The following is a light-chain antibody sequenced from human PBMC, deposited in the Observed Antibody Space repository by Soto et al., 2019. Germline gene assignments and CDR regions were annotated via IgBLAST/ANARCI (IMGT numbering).Light chain of an antibody. CDR2: EVS. V-gene: IGLV2-14*01. J-gene: IGLJ1*01. CDR1: SSDVGGYNY. Sequence: QSALTQPASVSGSSGQSITISCTGTSSDVGGYNYVSWYQQQPGKAPKLMIYEVSNRPSGVSNRFSGSKSGNTASLTISGLQAEDEADYYCSSYTSSSTYVLGTGTKVTVL. CDR3: SSYTSSSTYV.